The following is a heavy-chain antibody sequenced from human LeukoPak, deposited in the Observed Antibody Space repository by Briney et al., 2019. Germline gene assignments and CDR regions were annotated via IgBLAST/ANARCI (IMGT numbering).Heavy chain of an antibody. J-gene: IGHJ6*02. V-gene: IGHV4-34*01. CDR3: ARGELRFLEWFRRPYGMDV. Sequence: PSETLSLTCAVYGGSFSGYYWSWIRQPPGKGLEWIGEINHSGSTNYNPSLKGRVTISVDTSKNQFSLKLSSVTAADTAVYYCARGELRFLEWFRRPYGMDVWGQGTTVTVSS. CDR1: GGSFSGYY. D-gene: IGHD3-3*01. CDR2: INHSGST.